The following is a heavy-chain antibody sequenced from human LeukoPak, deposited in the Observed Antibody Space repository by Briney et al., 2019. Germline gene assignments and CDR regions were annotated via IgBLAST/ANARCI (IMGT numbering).Heavy chain of an antibody. V-gene: IGHV3-64D*06. CDR2: ISSNGGST. Sequence: PGRSLRLSCSASGFTFSSYAMHWVRQAPGKGLEYVSGISSNGGSTYYADSVKGRFTISRDNSKNTLYLQMSSLRAEDTAVYYCVKGGGSSRREYFQYWGQGTLVTVSS. CDR3: VKGGGSSRREYFQY. J-gene: IGHJ1*01. D-gene: IGHD6-13*01. CDR1: GFTFSSYA.